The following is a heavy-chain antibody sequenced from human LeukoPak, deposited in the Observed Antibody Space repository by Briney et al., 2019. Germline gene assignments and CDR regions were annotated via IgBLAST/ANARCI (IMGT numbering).Heavy chain of an antibody. V-gene: IGHV3-23*01. CDR1: GFTFSNYA. D-gene: IGHD3-16*02. CDR3: ANDRGNYDYVWGSYRPTNNWFDP. CDR2: ISGSGGST. J-gene: IGHJ5*02. Sequence: GGSLRLSCAASGFTFSNYAMIWVRQAPGKGLEWVSAISGSGGSTYYADSVKGRFTISRDNSKNTLYLQMNSLRAEDTAVYYCANDRGNYDYVWGSYRPTNNWFDPWGQGTLVTVSS.